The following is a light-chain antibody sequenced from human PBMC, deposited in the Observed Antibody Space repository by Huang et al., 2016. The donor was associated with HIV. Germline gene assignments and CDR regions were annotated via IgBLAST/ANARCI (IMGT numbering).Light chain of an antibody. Sequence: EVLMTQSPDILSVSPGDRATFSCRASQNVGSNLAWYQHRPGQAPRLLLYAASTRATGVPARFSGGGSGTEFTLTISRLQSEDFATYYCQQYNTWPPWAFGQGTTVEI. CDR1: QNVGSN. V-gene: IGKV3-15*01. CDR2: AAS. CDR3: QQYNTWPPWA. J-gene: IGKJ1*01.